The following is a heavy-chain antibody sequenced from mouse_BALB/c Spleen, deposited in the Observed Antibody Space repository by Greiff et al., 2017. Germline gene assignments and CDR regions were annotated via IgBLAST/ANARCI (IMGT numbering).Heavy chain of an antibody. CDR1: GFNIKDTY. V-gene: IGHV14-3*02. D-gene: IGHD2-14*01. CDR2: IDPANGNT. Sequence: EVKLEESGAELVKPGASVKLSCTASGFNIKDTYMHWVKQRPEQGLEWIGRIDPANGNTKYDPKFQGKATITADTSSNTAYLQLSSLTSEDTAVYYCARRRYDAYFDYWGQGTTLTVSS. CDR3: ARRRYDAYFDY. J-gene: IGHJ2*01.